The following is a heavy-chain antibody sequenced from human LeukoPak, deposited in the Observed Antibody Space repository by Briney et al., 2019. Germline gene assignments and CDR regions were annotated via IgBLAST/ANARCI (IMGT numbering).Heavy chain of an antibody. J-gene: IGHJ6*03. CDR3: ARGRGSRDYWGSYYMDV. D-gene: IGHD5-12*01. CDR2: IYYSGST. Sequence: SETLSLTCSVSGGSISSCTYSWGWIRQPPGKGLEWIGYIYYSGSTNYNPSLKSRVAISVDTSKNQFSLKLSSVTAADTAVYYCARGRGSRDYWGSYYMDVWGKGTTVTVSS. CDR1: GGSISSCTYS. V-gene: IGHV4-61*01.